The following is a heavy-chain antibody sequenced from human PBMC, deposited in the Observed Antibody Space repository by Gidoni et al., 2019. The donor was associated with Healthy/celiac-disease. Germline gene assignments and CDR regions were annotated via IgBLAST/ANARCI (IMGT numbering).Heavy chain of an antibody. CDR3: ARGQGGAARRCFAY. J-gene: IGHJ4*02. CDR2: INHSGST. Sequence: QVQLQQWGAGLLKPSGPLSLTCAVYGGSFSGYYWSWIRQPPGKGLEWIGEINHSGSTNYNPSLKSRVTISVDTSKNQFSLKLSSVTAADTAVYYCARGQGGAARRCFAYWGQGTLVTVSS. D-gene: IGHD1-26*01. CDR1: GGSFSGYY. V-gene: IGHV4-34*01.